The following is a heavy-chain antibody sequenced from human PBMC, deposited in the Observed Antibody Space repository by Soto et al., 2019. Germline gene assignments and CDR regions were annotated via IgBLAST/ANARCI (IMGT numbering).Heavy chain of an antibody. Sequence: ASVKVSCKASGYTLTSYYMHWVRQAPGQGLEWMGIINPSGGSTSYAQKFQGRVTMTRDTSTSTVYMELSSLRSEDTAVYYCARDKERITIFGVVPDAFDIWGQGTMVTVSS. D-gene: IGHD3-3*01. V-gene: IGHV1-46*01. CDR3: ARDKERITIFGVVPDAFDI. CDR2: INPSGGST. J-gene: IGHJ3*02. CDR1: GYTLTSYY.